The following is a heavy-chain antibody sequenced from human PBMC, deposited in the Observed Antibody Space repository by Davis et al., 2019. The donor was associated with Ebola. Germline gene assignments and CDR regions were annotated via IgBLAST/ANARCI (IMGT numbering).Heavy chain of an antibody. D-gene: IGHD6-13*01. CDR3: ARDVGAAAGSDY. CDR1: GYIFTGYA. Sequence: ASVQVSCKASGYIFTGYAMHWVRQAPGQRLEWMGWINAGNGNRKYSQKFQGRVTITADKSTSTAYMELSSLRSEDTAVYYCARDVGAAAGSDYWGQGTLGTVSS. V-gene: IGHV1-3*01. J-gene: IGHJ4*02. CDR2: INAGNGNR.